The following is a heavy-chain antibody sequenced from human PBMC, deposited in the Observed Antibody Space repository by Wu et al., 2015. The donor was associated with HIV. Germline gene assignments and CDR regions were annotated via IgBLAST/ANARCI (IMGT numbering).Heavy chain of an antibody. V-gene: IGHV1-69*12. J-gene: IGHJ6*03. CDR3: ARVVYGGNPLPYYYYYYYMDV. CDR1: GGTFSSYA. D-gene: IGHD4-23*01. Sequence: QVQLVQSGAEVKKPGSSVKVSCKAPGGTFSSYAISWVRQAPGQGLEWMGGIIPIFGTANYAQKFQGRVTITADESTSTAYMELSSLRSEDTAVYYCARVVYGGNPLPYYYYYYYMDVWGKGTTVTVSS. CDR2: IIPIFGTA.